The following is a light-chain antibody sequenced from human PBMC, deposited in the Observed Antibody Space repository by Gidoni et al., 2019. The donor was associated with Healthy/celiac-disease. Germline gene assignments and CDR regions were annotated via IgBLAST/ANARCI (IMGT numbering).Light chain of an antibody. CDR1: QSVSSN. CDR2: GAS. V-gene: IGKV3-15*01. CDR3: QQYNNWPRMT. J-gene: IGKJ1*01. Sequence: EIAMTQSPATLSVSPGERATLSCRASQSVSSNLAWYPQKPGQAPMLLIYGASARATGIPARFGGGGSGTEFTLTISSLQSEDFAVYYCQQYNNWPRMTFGQGTKVEIK.